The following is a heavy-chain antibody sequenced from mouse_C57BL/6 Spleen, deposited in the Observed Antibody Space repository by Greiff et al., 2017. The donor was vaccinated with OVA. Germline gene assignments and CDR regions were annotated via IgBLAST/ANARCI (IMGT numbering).Heavy chain of an antibody. Sequence: EVKLVESEGGLVQPGSSMKLSCTASGFTFSDYYMAWVRQVPEKGLEWVANINYDGSSTYYLDSLKSRFIISRDNAKNILYLQMSSLKSEDTATYYCARDQGYSNYGRYFDVWGTGTTVTVSS. CDR3: ARDQGYSNYGRYFDV. J-gene: IGHJ1*03. CDR1: GFTFSDYY. V-gene: IGHV5-16*01. D-gene: IGHD2-5*01. CDR2: INYDGSST.